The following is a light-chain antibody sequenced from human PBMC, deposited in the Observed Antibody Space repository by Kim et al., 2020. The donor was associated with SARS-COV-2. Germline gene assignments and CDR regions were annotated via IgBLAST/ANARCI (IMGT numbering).Light chain of an antibody. V-gene: IGKV3-20*01. CDR1: ESMSHNA. CDR2: GAS. J-gene: IGKJ5*01. Sequence: PSARALLSCRASESMSHNALTWYRHKPGKAPRLLISGASYRAKGIPDRSSDSGSPTDLTLTTTRREPENFTVYYCQQCGASLITFRQGTRLEI. CDR3: QQCGASLIT.